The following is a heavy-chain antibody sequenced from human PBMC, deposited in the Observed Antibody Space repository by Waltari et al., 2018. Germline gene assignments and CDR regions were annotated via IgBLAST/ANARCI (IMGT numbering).Heavy chain of an antibody. Sequence: QLQLQESGPGLVKPSETLPLTCTVSGGSIRSDSYYWGWIRQPPGKGLEWIGNIHYSGSPHYNPSLKSRVTLSVDTPKNQFSLRLNSVTAADTAVYYCARRRYGSSHSDFWGQGTLVTVSS. V-gene: IGHV4-39*01. J-gene: IGHJ4*02. CDR3: ARRRYGSSHSDF. CDR1: GGSIRSDSYY. CDR2: IHYSGSP. D-gene: IGHD6-13*01.